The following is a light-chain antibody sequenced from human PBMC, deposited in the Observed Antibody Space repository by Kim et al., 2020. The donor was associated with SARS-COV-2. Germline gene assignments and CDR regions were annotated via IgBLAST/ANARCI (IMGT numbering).Light chain of an antibody. Sequence: VSPGTTASITCSGDKLGDKHACWYQQKPGQSPLLVILQDYKRPSGIPERFPGSNSWNTATLTISGTQAMDEADYYCQAWDTTTTYVFGTGTKVTVL. CDR3: QAWDTTTTYV. V-gene: IGLV3-1*01. CDR2: QDY. CDR1: KLGDKH. J-gene: IGLJ1*01.